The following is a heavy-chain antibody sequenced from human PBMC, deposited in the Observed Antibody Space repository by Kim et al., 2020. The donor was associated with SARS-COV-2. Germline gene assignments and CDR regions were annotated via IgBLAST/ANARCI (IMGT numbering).Heavy chain of an antibody. Sequence: SETLSLTCTISGGSFRTYSSMWIRQSPGKGLEWIGEISQSGKITYNLSLGGRVTISGDTSAIRFSLEISAVTAADTAVYYCARAGAGHYEMHVWGQGTTVTVSS. CDR1: GGSFRTYS. CDR3: ARAGAGHYEMHV. V-gene: IGHV4-34*01. CDR2: ISQSGKI. J-gene: IGHJ6*02. D-gene: IGHD4-17*01.